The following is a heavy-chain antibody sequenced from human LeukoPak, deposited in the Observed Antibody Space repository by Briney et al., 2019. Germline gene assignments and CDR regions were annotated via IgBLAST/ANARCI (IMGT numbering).Heavy chain of an antibody. D-gene: IGHD6-13*01. CDR3: ARHADYYYYMDV. Sequence: SETLSLTCTVSGGSISSYYWSWIRQPPGKGLEWIGYIYYSGSTNYNPSLKSRVTISVDTSKNQFSLKLSSVTAADTAVYYCARHADYYYYMDVWGKGTTVTISS. J-gene: IGHJ6*03. CDR1: GGSISSYY. V-gene: IGHV4-59*08. CDR2: IYYSGST.